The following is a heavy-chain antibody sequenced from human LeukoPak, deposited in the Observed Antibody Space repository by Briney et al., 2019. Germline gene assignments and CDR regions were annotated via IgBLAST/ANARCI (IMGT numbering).Heavy chain of an antibody. CDR3: AREEIFGVVIGIDY. CDR2: IYYSGST. CDR1: GGSVSSGSYY. J-gene: IGHJ4*02. Sequence: PETLCLTCTVSGGSVSSGSYYWSWIRQPPGKGLEWIGYIYYSGSTNYNPSLKSRVTISVDTSKNQFSLKLSSVTAADTAVYYCAREEIFGVVIGIDYWGQGTLVTVSS. D-gene: IGHD3-3*01. V-gene: IGHV4-61*01.